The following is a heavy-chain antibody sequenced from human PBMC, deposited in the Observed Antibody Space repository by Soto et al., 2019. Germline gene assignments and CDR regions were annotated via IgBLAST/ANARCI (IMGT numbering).Heavy chain of an antibody. D-gene: IGHD3-16*01. V-gene: IGHV1-18*01. CDR2: ISAYNGNT. J-gene: IGHJ3*02. Sequence: ASVKASCKASGYTFTSYGISWVRQAPGQGLEWMGWISAYNGNTNYAQKLQGRVTMTTDTSTSTAYMELRSLRSDDTAVYYCASLLGGLDAFDIWGQGTMVTVSS. CDR3: ASLLGGLDAFDI. CDR1: GYTFTSYG.